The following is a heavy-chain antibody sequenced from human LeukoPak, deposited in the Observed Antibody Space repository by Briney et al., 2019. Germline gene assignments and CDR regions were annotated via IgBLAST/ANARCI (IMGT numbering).Heavy chain of an antibody. J-gene: IGHJ6*03. CDR1: GYTFSFYG. CDR3: ARGVRGYCSGGSCHYYYYYMDV. CDR2: ISGYNGDT. V-gene: IGHV1-18*01. Sequence: ASVKVSCKASGYTFSFYGISWVRQAPGQGRAWMGWISGYNGDTNYAQRIQGRVTMIRDTSISTASMELSRLRSDDTAVYYCARGVRGYCSGGSCHYYYYYMDVWGKGTTVTVSS. D-gene: IGHD2-15*01.